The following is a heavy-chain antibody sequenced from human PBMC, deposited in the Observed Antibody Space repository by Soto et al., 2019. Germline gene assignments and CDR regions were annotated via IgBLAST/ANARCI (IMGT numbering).Heavy chain of an antibody. J-gene: IGHJ4*02. CDR3: AAAPRY. Sequence: QVQLQESGPGLVKPSETLSLTCTVSGGSISSYYWSWIRQPPGKGLEWIGYIYDSGSTNYNPSLKGRVTISVDTSKNQFSLRLTSVTAADTAVYYGAAAPRYWGQGTLVTVSS. V-gene: IGHV4-59*01. CDR1: GGSISSYY. D-gene: IGHD2-15*01. CDR2: IYDSGST.